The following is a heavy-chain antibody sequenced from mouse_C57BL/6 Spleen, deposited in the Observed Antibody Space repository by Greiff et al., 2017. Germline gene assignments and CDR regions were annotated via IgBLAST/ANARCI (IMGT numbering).Heavy chain of an antibody. CDR1: GFTFSSYA. V-gene: IGHV5-9-1*02. CDR2: ISSGGDYI. CDR3: TRDGYGISFAWFAY. D-gene: IGHD2-3*01. Sequence: EVKVVESGEGLVKPGGSLKLSCAASGFTFSSYAMSWVRQTPEKRLEWVAYISSGGDYIYYADTVKGRFTISRDNARNTLYLQMSSLKSEDTAMYYCTRDGYGISFAWFAYWGQGTLVTVSA. J-gene: IGHJ3*01.